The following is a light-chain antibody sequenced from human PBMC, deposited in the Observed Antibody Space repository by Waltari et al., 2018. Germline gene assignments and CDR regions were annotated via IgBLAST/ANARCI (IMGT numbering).Light chain of an antibody. Sequence: EIVLTQSPDTLSLSPGERATLSCRASQSIGKYLVWYQQRPGQAPRLLIYGASTRASGIPDRFSGRGYGTDFSLTISRLEPEDFAVYHCQKYDRLPVTFGQGTKVEIK. J-gene: IGKJ1*01. CDR3: QKYDRLPVT. CDR1: QSIGKY. V-gene: IGKV3-20*01. CDR2: GAS.